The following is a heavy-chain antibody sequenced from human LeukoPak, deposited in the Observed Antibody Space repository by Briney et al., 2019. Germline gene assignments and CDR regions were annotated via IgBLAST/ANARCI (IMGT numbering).Heavy chain of an antibody. V-gene: IGHV4-59*01. CDR1: GGSPSSYY. D-gene: IGHD3-9*01. CDR2: ISYSGST. J-gene: IGHJ4*02. CDR3: ARADYDILTGYYIDY. Sequence: SETLSLTCTVSGGSPSSYYWSWIRHPPGKGQESVGYISYSGSTNYNPSLKSRVTISVDTSMSQFSLKLSSVAAADTAVYYCARADYDILTGYYIDYWGQGTLVTVSS.